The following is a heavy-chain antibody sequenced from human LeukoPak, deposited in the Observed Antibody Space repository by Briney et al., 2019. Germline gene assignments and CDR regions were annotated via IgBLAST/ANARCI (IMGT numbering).Heavy chain of an antibody. V-gene: IGHV3-74*01. D-gene: IGHD4-17*01. CDR2: IDSDGSST. Sequence: GGSLRLSCTASGFTFSSFWKHWVRQAPGKGPVWVSRIDSDGSSTTYADSVKGRFTISRDNAKNTLYLQMNSLRAEDTAVYYCARDNYGAYDYWGQGTLVTVSS. J-gene: IGHJ4*02. CDR1: GFTFSSFW. CDR3: ARDNYGAYDY.